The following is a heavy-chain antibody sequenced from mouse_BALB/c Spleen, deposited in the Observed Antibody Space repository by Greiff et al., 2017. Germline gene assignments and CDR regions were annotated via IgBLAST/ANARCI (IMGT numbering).Heavy chain of an antibody. CDR2: ISYSGST. CDR1: GDSITSGY. CDR3: ASRGNYRYPFFDY. J-gene: IGHJ2*01. V-gene: IGHV3-8*02. D-gene: IGHD2-14*01. Sequence: EVKLMESGPSLVKPSQTLSLTCSVTGDSITSGYWNWIRKFPGNKLEYMGYISYSGSTYYNPSLKSRISITRDTSKNQYYLQLNSVTTEDTATYYCASRGNYRYPFFDYWGQGTTLTVSS.